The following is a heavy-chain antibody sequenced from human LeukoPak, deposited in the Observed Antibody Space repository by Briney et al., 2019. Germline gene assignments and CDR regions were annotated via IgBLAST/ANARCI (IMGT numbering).Heavy chain of an antibody. D-gene: IGHD4-23*01. J-gene: IGHJ4*02. V-gene: IGHV7-4-1*02. Sequence: ASVKVSCKASGYTFTNYPMNWLRQAPGQGLEWMGWINTNTGNPTYAQGFTGRFVFSLETSVSTSYLQITSLKAEDSAVYYCARDSRDYGGPNNDYWGQGTLVTVSS. CDR3: ARDSRDYGGPNNDY. CDR2: INTNTGNP. CDR1: GYTFTNYP.